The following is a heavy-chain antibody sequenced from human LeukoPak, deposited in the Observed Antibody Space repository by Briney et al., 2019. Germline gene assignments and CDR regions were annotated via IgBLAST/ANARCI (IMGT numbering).Heavy chain of an antibody. CDR3: ARANPTYYYDSSGYLFGAFDI. D-gene: IGHD3-22*01. CDR2: LRYDGSND. J-gene: IGHJ3*02. CDR1: GFTFSSYG. V-gene: IGHV3-30*02. Sequence: GGSLRLSCVASGFTFSSYGMHWVRQAPGKGLEWVAFLRYDGSNDYYADSVKGRFTISRDNSKNTLYLQMNSLRAEDTAVYYCARANPTYYYDSSGYLFGAFDIWGQGTMVTVSS.